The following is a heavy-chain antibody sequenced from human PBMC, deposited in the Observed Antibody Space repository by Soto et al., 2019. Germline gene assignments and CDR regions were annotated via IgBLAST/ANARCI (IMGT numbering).Heavy chain of an antibody. CDR2: IIPIFGTA. J-gene: IGHJ6*02. Sequence: GASVKVSCKASGGTFSSYAISWVRQAPGQGLEWMGGIIPIFGTANYAQKFQGRVTITADESTSTAYMELSSLRSEDTAVYYCASPYCSSTSCYRFVYYGMDVWGQGTTATVSS. D-gene: IGHD2-2*02. CDR3: ASPYCSSTSCYRFVYYGMDV. V-gene: IGHV1-69*13. CDR1: GGTFSSYA.